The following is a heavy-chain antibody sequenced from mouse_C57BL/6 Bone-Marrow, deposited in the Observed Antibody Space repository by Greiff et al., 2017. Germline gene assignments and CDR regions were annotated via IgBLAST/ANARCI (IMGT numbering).Heavy chain of an antibody. J-gene: IGHJ3*01. V-gene: IGHV1-54*01. D-gene: IGHD1-1*01. CDR3: ARDHDYGSRSWLAD. CDR2: INPGSGGT. CDR1: GYAFTNYL. Sequence: QVQLQQSGAELVRPGTSVKVSCKASGYAFTNYLIEWVKQRPGQGLVWIGVINPGSGGTNYNEKFKGKATLTADNSSSPAYMQLSSLTSEVSAVYFCARDHDYGSRSWLADGGQGTLVTVSA.